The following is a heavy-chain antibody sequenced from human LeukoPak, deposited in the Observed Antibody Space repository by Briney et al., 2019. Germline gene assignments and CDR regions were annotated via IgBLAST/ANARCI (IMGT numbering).Heavy chain of an antibody. CDR3: ARRNLNYYDSSGYYYSFFDY. CDR2: INHSGST. V-gene: IGHV4-34*01. D-gene: IGHD3-22*01. J-gene: IGHJ4*02. CDR1: GGSFSGYY. Sequence: SETLSLTCAVYGGSFSGYYWSWIRQPPGKGLEWIGEINHSGSTNYNPSLKSRVTISVDTSKNQFSLKLSSVTAADTAVYYCARRNLNYYDSSGYYYSFFDYWGQGTLVTVSS.